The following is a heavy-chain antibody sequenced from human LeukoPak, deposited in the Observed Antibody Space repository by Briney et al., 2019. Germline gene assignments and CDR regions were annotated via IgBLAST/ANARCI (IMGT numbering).Heavy chain of an antibody. CDR2: MHHSGSA. Sequence: PSETLSLTCTVSGGSISDYFWSWVRQSPGKGLEWIGFMHHSGSANSNPSLRSRVSISMDTSKNQFSLKLGSVTAADTAVYYCARGRADYGDYYYYMDVWGKGTTVTVSS. D-gene: IGHD4-17*01. CDR1: GGSISDYF. V-gene: IGHV4-59*01. J-gene: IGHJ6*03. CDR3: ARGRADYGDYYYYMDV.